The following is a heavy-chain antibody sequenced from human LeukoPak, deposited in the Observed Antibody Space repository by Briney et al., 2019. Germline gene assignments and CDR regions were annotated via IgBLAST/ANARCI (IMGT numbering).Heavy chain of an antibody. CDR1: GGSINSYY. J-gene: IGHJ4*02. V-gene: IGHV4-59*12. CDR2: ICYSGST. D-gene: IGHD3-10*01. Sequence: SETLSLTCTVSGGSINSYYWSWIRQSPGKGLEWIGYICYSGSTNYNPSLKSRVTMSVDTYNNQFSLKLSSVTVADTAVYYCARGRRFGESYYFDYWGQGTLVTVSS. CDR3: ARGRRFGESYYFDY.